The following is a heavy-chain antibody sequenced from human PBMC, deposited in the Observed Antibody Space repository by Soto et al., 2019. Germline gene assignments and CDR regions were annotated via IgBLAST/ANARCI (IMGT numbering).Heavy chain of an antibody. J-gene: IGHJ6*02. CDR1: GSTVSSKY. CDR2: IWSAGLI. Sequence: GGSLRLSCAASGSTVSSKYMSWVRQAPGKGLEWVSVIWSAGLIYYADSVRGRFTISRDISKNILYLEMTSLRADDTAVYYCAREAPMDVWGQGTTVTVSS. V-gene: IGHV3-53*01. CDR3: AREAPMDV.